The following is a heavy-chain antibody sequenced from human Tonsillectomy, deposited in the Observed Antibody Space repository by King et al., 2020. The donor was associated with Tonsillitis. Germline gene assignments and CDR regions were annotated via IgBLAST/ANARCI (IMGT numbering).Heavy chain of an antibody. Sequence: VQLVESGGGLVQPGGSLRLSCAASGFAFSDFEMNWVRQAPGKGLEWVSYISSSSGTIYYADSVKGRFTISRDNAKNSLYLQMNSLRAEDTAVYYCAREGLGFGELIDYWGQGTLVTVSS. D-gene: IGHD3-10*01. CDR3: AREGLGFGELIDY. CDR2: ISSSSGTI. J-gene: IGHJ4*02. V-gene: IGHV3-48*03. CDR1: GFAFSDFE.